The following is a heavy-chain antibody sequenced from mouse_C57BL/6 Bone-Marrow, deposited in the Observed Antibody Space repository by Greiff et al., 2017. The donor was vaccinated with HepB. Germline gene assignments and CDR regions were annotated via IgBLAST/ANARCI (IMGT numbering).Heavy chain of an antibody. CDR1: GFTFSSYA. CDR2: ISDGGSYT. CDR3: ARELHSSLVAY. Sequence: EVKLVESGGGLVKPGGSLKLSCAASGFTFSSYAMSWVRQTPEKRLEWVATISDGGSYTYYPDNVKGRITISRDNAKNNLYLQMSHLKSEATAMYYCARELHSSLVAYWGQGTLVTVSA. V-gene: IGHV5-4*01. D-gene: IGHD2-12*01. J-gene: IGHJ3*01.